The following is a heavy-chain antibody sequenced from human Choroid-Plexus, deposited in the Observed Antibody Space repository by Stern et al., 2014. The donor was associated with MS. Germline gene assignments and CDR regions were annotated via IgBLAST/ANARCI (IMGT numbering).Heavy chain of an antibody. CDR3: ARDGDGYNPYYFDY. J-gene: IGHJ4*02. CDR2: ISAYNGNT. CDR1: GYTFTSYG. D-gene: IGHD5-24*01. V-gene: IGHV1-18*01. Sequence: VQLEESVAEVKKPGASVKVSCKASGYTFTSYGISWVRQAPGQGLEWMGWISAYNGNTNSAQKLQGRVTMTTDTSTNTAYMELRGLRSDDTAVYYCARDGDGYNPYYFDYWGQGTLVTVSS.